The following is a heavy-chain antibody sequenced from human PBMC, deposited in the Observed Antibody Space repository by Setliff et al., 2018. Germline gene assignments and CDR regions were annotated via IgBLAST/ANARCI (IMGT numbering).Heavy chain of an antibody. CDR2: FKSVADGGTT. CDR1: GFTFSNAW. J-gene: IGHJ6*03. Sequence: GGSLRLSCAASGFTFSNAWMSWVRQAPGKGLEWVGRFKSVADGGTTNYAAPVQGRFTISRDDSKNTLFLQMNSLKTEDTAVYYCATGFHYYDSSATGHYYYYVDVWGKGTTVTVSS. CDR3: ATGFHYYDSSATGHYYYYVDV. D-gene: IGHD3-22*01. V-gene: IGHV3-15*01.